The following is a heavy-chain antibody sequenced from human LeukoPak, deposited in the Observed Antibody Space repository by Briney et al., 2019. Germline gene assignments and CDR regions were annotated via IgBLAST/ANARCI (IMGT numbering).Heavy chain of an antibody. D-gene: IGHD1-1*01. CDR2: ITRIFGIA. CDR1: GGTFSSYA. J-gene: IGHJ3*02. CDR3: ARSSRTTDDAFDI. Sequence: SVKVSCKASGGTFSSYAISWVRQAPGQGLEWMGRITRIFGIANYAQKFQGRVTITADKSTSTAYMELSSLRSEDTAVYYCARSSRTTDDAFDIWGQGTMVTVSS. V-gene: IGHV1-69*04.